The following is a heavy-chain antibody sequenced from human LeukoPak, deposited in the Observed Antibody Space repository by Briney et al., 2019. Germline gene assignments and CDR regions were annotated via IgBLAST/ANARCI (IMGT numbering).Heavy chain of an antibody. Sequence: SVKVSCKASGYTFTGYYMHWVRQAPGQGLEWMGWINPNSGGTNYAQKFQDRVTMTRERSISTAYMELNRLRSDDSAVYYCARDLAGFRFAVDHETRDYWGQGTLVTVSS. J-gene: IGHJ4*02. V-gene: IGHV1-2*02. CDR2: INPNSGGT. D-gene: IGHD2-2*01. CDR1: GYTFTGYY. CDR3: ARDLAGFRFAVDHETRDY.